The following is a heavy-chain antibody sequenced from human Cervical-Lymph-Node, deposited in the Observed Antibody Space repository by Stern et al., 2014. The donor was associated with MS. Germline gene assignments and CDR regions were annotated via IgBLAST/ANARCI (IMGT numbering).Heavy chain of an antibody. Sequence: VQLVQSGGGLVQPGGSLRLSCEASGFPVGASYMNWVRQAPGKGLEWVSRIHTVGTTHYADSVKGRFTISRANAKNALYLQMDRLTVEDTAVYYFAREIAGRRFEDWGRGTLVAVSP. D-gene: IGHD6-6*01. CDR3: AREIAGRRFED. CDR2: IHTVGTT. V-gene: IGHV3-66*01. J-gene: IGHJ4*02. CDR1: GFPVGASY.